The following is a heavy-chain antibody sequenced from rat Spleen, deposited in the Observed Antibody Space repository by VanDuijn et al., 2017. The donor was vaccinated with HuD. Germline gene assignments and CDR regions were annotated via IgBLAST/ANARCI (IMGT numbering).Heavy chain of an antibody. Sequence: EVQLQESGPGLVKPSQSLSLTCSVTGYSITNNYWGWIRKFPGNKMEWIGHISYSGSTSYNPSLKSRISITRDTSKNQFFLQLNSVTTEDTATYYCARYIGDNSGFAYWGQGTLVTVSS. CDR1: GYSITNNY. V-gene: IGHV3-1*01. J-gene: IGHJ3*01. CDR2: ISYSGST. CDR3: ARYIGDNSGFAY. D-gene: IGHD4-3*01.